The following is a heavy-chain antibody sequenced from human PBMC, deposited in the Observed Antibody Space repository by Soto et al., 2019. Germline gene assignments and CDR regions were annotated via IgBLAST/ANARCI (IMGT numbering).Heavy chain of an antibody. CDR2: IKQDGSEK. Sequence: HPGGSLRLSCAASGFTFSSYWMSWVRQAPGKGLEWVANIKQDGSEKYYVDSVKGRFTISRDNAKNSLYLQMNSLRAEDTAVYYCARGLSGSYYWGGPRGNWFDPWGQGTLVTAPQ. J-gene: IGHJ5*02. CDR3: ARGLSGSYYWGGPRGNWFDP. D-gene: IGHD1-26*01. V-gene: IGHV3-7*03. CDR1: GFTFSSYW.